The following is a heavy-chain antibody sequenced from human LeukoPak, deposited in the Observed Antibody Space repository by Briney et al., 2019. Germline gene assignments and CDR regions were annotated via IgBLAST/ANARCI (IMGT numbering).Heavy chain of an antibody. J-gene: IGHJ3*02. CDR3: ARAFIMGGSNWDYYYDSSGYPTGRGAFDI. CDR2: INHSGST. V-gene: IGHV4-34*01. D-gene: IGHD3-22*01. CDR1: GGSFSGYY. Sequence: PSETLSLTCAVYGGSFSGYYWSWIRQPPGKGLEWIGEINHSGSTNYNPSLKSRVTISVDTSKNQFSLKLSSVTAADTAVYYCARAFIMGGSNWDYYYDSSGYPTGRGAFDIWGQGTMVTVSP.